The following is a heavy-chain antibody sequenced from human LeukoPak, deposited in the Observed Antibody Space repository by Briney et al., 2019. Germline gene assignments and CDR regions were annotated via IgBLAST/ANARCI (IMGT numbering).Heavy chain of an antibody. V-gene: IGHV3-48*01. CDR1: GFTFSNYN. D-gene: IGHD7-27*01. CDR2: ITLSSTTI. CDR3: ARDYVWGSSESDY. J-gene: IGHJ4*02. Sequence: GGSLRLSCAASGFTFSNYNMNWVRQAPGKGLEWVSYITLSSTTIYYADSVKGRFTISRDNAKNSLYLQMNSLRAEDTAVYYCARDYVWGSSESDYWGQGTLVTVSS.